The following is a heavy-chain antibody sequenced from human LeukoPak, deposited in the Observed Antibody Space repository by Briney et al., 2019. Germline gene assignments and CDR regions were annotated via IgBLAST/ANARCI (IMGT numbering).Heavy chain of an antibody. Sequence: SETLSLTCTVSGGSISSYYWSWIRQPPGKGLEWIGYIYYSGSTNYNPSLKSRVTISVDTSKNQFSLKLSSVTAADTAVYYCARLRYYYDSSGYYYFDYWGQGTLVTVSS. CDR2: IYYSGST. CDR3: ARLRYYYDSSGYYYFDY. D-gene: IGHD3-22*01. J-gene: IGHJ4*02. CDR1: GGSISSYY. V-gene: IGHV4-59*08.